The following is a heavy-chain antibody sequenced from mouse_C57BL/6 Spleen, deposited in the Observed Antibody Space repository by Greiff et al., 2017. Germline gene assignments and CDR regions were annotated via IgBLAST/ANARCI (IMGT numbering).Heavy chain of an antibody. J-gene: IGHJ3*01. CDR3: ARSPSDYYGSSYGFAY. CDR1: GYAFSSSW. V-gene: IGHV1-82*01. CDR2: IYPGDGDT. Sequence: VKLMESGPELVKPGASVKISCKASGYAFSSSWMNWVKQRPGKGLEWIGRIYPGDGDTNYNGKFKGKATLTADKSSSTAYMQLSSLTSEDSAVYFCARSPSDYYGSSYGFAYWGQGTLVTVSA. D-gene: IGHD1-1*01.